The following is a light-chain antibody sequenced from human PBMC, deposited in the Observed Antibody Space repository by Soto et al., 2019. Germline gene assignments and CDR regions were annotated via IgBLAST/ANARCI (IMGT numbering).Light chain of an antibody. CDR1: QSVSRSY. CDR3: QQSLSTLLT. Sequence: EIVLTQSACTLSLYPGDRATLSCRASQSVSRSYLGWYQQKPGQAPRLLMYGASIRAAGVPDRFSGSGSGTDFTLTITRLEPEDFVVYYCQQSLSTLLTFGGGTKADIK. V-gene: IGKV3-20*01. J-gene: IGKJ4*01. CDR2: GAS.